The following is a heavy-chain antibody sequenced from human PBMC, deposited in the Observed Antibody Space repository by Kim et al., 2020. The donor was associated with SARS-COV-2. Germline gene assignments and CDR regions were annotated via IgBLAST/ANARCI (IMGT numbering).Heavy chain of an antibody. CDR2: INPNSGNT. D-gene: IGHD3-22*01. J-gene: IGHJ5*02. CDR3: ARGMSSGYYYVLSRWFYP. CDR1: GYTFTSYA. V-gene: IGHV1-8*01. Sequence: ASVKVSCKASGYTFTSYAINWVRQAPGQGLEWMGWINPNSGNTDYAQKFQGRVTITRNTSISTAYMELSSLRSEDTAVYYCARGMSSGYYYVLSRWFYPWGERTLVALSS.